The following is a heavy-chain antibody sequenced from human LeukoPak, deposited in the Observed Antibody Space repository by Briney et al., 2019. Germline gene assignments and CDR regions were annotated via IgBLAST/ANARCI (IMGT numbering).Heavy chain of an antibody. V-gene: IGHV1-2*06. CDR3: ARDRDGGVGTIDY. CDR1: GYTFIDYW. CDR2: ININSGGI. Sequence: GASVKVSCKASGYTFIDYWIHWVRRAPGQGLEWMGRININSGGINYAQKFQGRVTITRATSISTAYMELSRLRFDDTAVYYCARDRDGGVGTIDYWGQGTLVPVSS. D-gene: IGHD3-3*01. J-gene: IGHJ4*02.